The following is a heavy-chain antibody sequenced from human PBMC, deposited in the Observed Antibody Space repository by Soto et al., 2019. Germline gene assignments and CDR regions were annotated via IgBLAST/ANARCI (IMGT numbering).Heavy chain of an antibody. D-gene: IGHD1-26*01. Sequence: SGPTLVNPTQTLTLTCTFSGFSLSTSGMCVSWIRQPPGKALEWLALIDWDDDKYYSTSLKTRLTISKDTSKNQVVLTMTNMDPVDTATYYCARSLIVGATNCSHPWGQGTLVTVSS. J-gene: IGHJ5*02. V-gene: IGHV2-70*01. CDR3: ARSLIVGATNCSHP. CDR1: GFSLSTSGMC. CDR2: IDWDDDK.